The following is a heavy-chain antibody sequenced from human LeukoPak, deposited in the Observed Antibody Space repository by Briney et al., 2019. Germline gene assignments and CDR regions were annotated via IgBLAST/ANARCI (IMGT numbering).Heavy chain of an antibody. CDR2: ISYDGSNK. J-gene: IGHJ4*02. CDR1: GFTFSSYA. D-gene: IGHD2-2*01. CDR3: ARDVGYCSSTSCFRYFDY. V-gene: IGHV3-30-3*01. Sequence: GGSLRLSCAASGFTFSSYAMHWVRQAPGKGLEWVAVISYDGSNKYYADSVKGRFTISRDNSKNTLYLQMSSLRAEDTAVYYCARDVGYCSSTSCFRYFDYWGQGTLVTVSS.